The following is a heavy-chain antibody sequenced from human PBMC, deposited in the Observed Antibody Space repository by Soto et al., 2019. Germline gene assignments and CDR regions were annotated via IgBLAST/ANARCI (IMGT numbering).Heavy chain of an antibody. Sequence: QVHLVPSGAEVKKPGASVKVSCKASGYSLTTHYMHWVRQAPGEGLAWMGRIDPSGTSTTYAVKFQGRVTMSRDTSTSTVYLEVTSLRSEDTAVYFCARDRGGYCAAGSCYYFDYWGQGTLVSVSS. CDR3: ARDRGGYCAAGSCYYFDY. D-gene: IGHD2-8*02. CDR1: GYSLTTHY. J-gene: IGHJ4*02. V-gene: IGHV1-46*01. CDR2: IDPSGTST.